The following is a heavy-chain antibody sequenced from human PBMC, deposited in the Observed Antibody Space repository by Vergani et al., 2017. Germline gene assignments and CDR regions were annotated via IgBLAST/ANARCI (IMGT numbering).Heavy chain of an antibody. CDR3: ASALAGAGRGNNWFDP. J-gene: IGHJ5*02. CDR1: VGTFTSYA. V-gene: IGHV1-69*12. CDR2: IITIFGTA. Sequence: QVQLVQSGAEVKKPRSSVKVSCKASVGTFTSYAISWVRQAPGPGLEWMGGIITIFGTANYAQKFQVKVTITADESTSTAYMELRSLRSEDTAVYYCASALAGAGRGNNWFDPWGQGTLVTVSS. D-gene: IGHD1-26*01.